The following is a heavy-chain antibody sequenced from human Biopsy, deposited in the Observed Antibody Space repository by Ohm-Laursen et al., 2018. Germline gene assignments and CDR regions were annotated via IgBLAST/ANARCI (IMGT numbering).Heavy chain of an antibody. Sequence: SVKVSCNASGYTFTDYAINWVRQASGQGLEWVGWMTPKTGKTGYTQKLQGRLTMTRDTSTSTAYMELSSLRSEDTAIYYCARGGVGSDGTDSYYYGMDVWGPGTTVTVSS. CDR1: GYTFTDYA. CDR2: MTPKTGKT. D-gene: IGHD5-24*01. CDR3: ARGGVGSDGTDSYYYGMDV. V-gene: IGHV1-8*01. J-gene: IGHJ6*02.